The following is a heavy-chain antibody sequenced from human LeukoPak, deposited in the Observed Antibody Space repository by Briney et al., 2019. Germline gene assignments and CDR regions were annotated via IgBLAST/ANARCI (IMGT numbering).Heavy chain of an antibody. V-gene: IGHV1-2*04. J-gene: IGHJ3*02. CDR1: GYTFTGYY. D-gene: IGHD6-13*01. CDR3: AREGIAATDDAFDI. CDR2: INPNSGGT. Sequence: ASVTVSCTASGYTFTGYYMHWVRQAPGQGLEWMGWINPNSGGTKYAQKFQGWVTMSRDTSISTVYMELTRLRSDDTAVYYCAREGIAATDDAFDIWGQGTMVTVSS.